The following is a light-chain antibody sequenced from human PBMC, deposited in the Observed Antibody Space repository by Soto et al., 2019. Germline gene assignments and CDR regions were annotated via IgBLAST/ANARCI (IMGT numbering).Light chain of an antibody. CDR3: QQYGSSPWT. CDR2: GAS. J-gene: IGKJ1*01. Sequence: EIVLTQSPGTLSLSPGERATLSCRASQSVSSNYIAWYQKKPGQAPRPLIYGASSRATGIPDRFSGSGAGTDFTLTISRLESEDFAVYYCQQYGSSPWTFGQGTKVEIK. CDR1: QSVSSNY. V-gene: IGKV3-20*01.